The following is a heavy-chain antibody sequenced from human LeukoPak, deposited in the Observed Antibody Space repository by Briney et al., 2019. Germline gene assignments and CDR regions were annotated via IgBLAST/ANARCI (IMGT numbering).Heavy chain of an antibody. J-gene: IGHJ4*02. Sequence: GGSLRLSCAASGFTFSSYWMHWVRQAPGKGLVWVSHINNDGSTTKYTDSVKGRFTISRDNAKNTLFLQMNGLRAEDTAVYYCAGGHSSGYYPIDYWGQGTLVTVSS. V-gene: IGHV3-74*03. CDR1: GFTFSSYW. CDR3: AGGHSSGYYPIDY. CDR2: INNDGSTT. D-gene: IGHD3-22*01.